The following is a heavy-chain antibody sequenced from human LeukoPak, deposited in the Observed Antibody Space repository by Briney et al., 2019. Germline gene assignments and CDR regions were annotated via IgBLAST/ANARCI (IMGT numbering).Heavy chain of an antibody. Sequence: ETLSLTCTVSGGSISSSSYYWGWIRQPPRKGLEWIGSIYYSGSTYYNPSLKSRVTISVDTSKNQFSLKLSSVTAADTAVYYCARQRYCSSTSCYRNAEYFQHWGQGTLVTVSS. CDR2: IYYSGST. D-gene: IGHD2-2*02. J-gene: IGHJ1*01. CDR3: ARQRYCSSTSCYRNAEYFQH. CDR1: GGSISSSSYY. V-gene: IGHV4-39*01.